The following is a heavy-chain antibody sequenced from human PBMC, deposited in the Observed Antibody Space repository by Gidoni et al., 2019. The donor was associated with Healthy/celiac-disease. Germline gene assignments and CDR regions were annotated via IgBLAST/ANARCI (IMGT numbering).Heavy chain of an antibody. V-gene: IGHV2-70*04. CDR2: WDDDK. J-gene: IGHJ3*02. D-gene: IGHD2-15*01. Sequence: WDDDKFYSTSLKTRLTISKDTSKNQVVLTMTNMDPVDTATYYCARSYCSGGSCYSLVAFDIWGQGTMVTVSS. CDR3: ARSYCSGGSCYSLVAFDI.